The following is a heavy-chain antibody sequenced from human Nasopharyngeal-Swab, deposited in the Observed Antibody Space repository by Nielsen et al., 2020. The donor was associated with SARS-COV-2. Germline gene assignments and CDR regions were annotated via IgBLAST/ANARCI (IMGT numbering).Heavy chain of an antibody. D-gene: IGHD2-8*01. Sequence: SETLSLTCTVSGGSISSYYWSWIRQPPGKGLEWIGYIYYSGSTNYNPSLKSRVTISVDTSKNQLSLKLSSVTAADTAVYYCARGSRGNGAAFDIWGQGTMVTVSS. CDR3: ARGSRGNGAAFDI. CDR2: IYYSGST. V-gene: IGHV4-59*01. CDR1: GGSISSYY. J-gene: IGHJ3*02.